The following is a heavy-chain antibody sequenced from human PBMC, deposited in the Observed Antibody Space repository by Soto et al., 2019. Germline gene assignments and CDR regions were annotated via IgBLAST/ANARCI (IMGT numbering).Heavy chain of an antibody. CDR3: ARNYYDSGGGFDY. D-gene: IGHD3-22*01. CDR1: GFTVSSKY. Sequence: EVQLVESGGGLIQPGGSLRLSCAASGFTVSSKYMSWVRQAPGKGLEWVSVIYSGGSTYYADSVKGRFTISRDNSKNTLYLQMNSLGAEDTAVYYCARNYYDSGGGFDYWGQGTLVTVSS. CDR2: IYSGGST. J-gene: IGHJ4*02. V-gene: IGHV3-53*01.